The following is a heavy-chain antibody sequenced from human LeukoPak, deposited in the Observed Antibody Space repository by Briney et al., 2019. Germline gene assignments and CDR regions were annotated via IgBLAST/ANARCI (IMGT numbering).Heavy chain of an antibody. CDR1: GFTFSSYA. Sequence: SGGSLRLSCAASGFTFSSYAMSWVRQAPGKGLEWVSGISGGGSNTYYADSVKGRFTISRDNSKNTLYLQMNSLRAEDTAVYYCAKTRRGYYYDSSGYYSYWGQGTLVTVSS. V-gene: IGHV3-23*01. CDR3: AKTRRGYYYDSSGYYSY. J-gene: IGHJ4*02. CDR2: ISGGGSNT. D-gene: IGHD3-22*01.